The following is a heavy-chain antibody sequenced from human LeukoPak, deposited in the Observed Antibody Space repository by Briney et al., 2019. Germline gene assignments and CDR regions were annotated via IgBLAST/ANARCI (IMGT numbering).Heavy chain of an antibody. CDR3: ARGGYYYGSGSSAPTDY. CDR2: IYYSGST. J-gene: IGHJ4*02. D-gene: IGHD3-10*01. Sequence: PSETLSLTCTVSGGSISSSSYYWGWIRQPPGKGLEWIGSIYYSGSTNYNPSLKSRVTISVDTSKNQFSLKLSSVTAADTAVYYCARGGYYYGSGSSAPTDYWGQGTLVTVSS. CDR1: GGSISSSSYY. V-gene: IGHV4-39*07.